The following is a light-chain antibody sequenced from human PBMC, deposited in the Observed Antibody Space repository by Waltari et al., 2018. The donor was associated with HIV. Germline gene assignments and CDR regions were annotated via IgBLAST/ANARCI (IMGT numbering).Light chain of an antibody. V-gene: IGKV3-15*01. Sequence: EVVMTQSPATLSVSPGEGATLSCGASQSVNYNLAWYQQKPGQAPRLLLYGASNRATGIPARFSGSGSGTEFTLTITSLQSEDVALYYCQQYFDPPFTFGPGTKVEVK. J-gene: IGKJ3*01. CDR2: GAS. CDR1: QSVNYN. CDR3: QQYFDPPFT.